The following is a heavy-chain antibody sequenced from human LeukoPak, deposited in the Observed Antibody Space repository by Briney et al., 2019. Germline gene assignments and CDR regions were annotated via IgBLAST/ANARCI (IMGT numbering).Heavy chain of an antibody. CDR1: GFTFSSYE. D-gene: IGHD5-12*01. J-gene: IGHJ4*02. Sequence: GGSLRLSCGASGFTFSSYEMNWVRQAPGKGLEWVSHSSSSGSTIYYAGSVKGRFTIARDNAKNSVYLQMNSLRAEDTAVYYCARGSLHSAYGFDYWGQGTLVTVSS. CDR3: ARGSLHSAYGFDY. V-gene: IGHV3-48*03. CDR2: SSSSGSTI.